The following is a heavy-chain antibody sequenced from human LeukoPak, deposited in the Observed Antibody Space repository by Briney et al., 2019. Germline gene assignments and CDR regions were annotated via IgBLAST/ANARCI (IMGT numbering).Heavy chain of an antibody. CDR3: AKGTYWNYVDY. J-gene: IGHJ4*02. V-gene: IGHV3-43D*03. CDR1: GFTFDDYA. D-gene: IGHD1-1*01. CDR2: ITWDGVTT. Sequence: QSGGSLRLSCAASGFTFDDYAMHWVRQAPGKGLEWVSVITWDGVTTYYADSVKGRFTISRDNSKNSLYLQMNSLRAEDTALYYCAKGTYWNYVDYWGQGTLVTVSS.